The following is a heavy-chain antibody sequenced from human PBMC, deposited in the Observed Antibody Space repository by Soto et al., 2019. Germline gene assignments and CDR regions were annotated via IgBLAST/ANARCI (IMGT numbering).Heavy chain of an antibody. CDR2: IYSGGGT. CDR3: ARVGSGGSWPFDY. V-gene: IGHV3-53*01. D-gene: IGHD2-15*01. CDR1: GFTVSSNY. J-gene: IGHJ4*02. Sequence: PGGSLRLSCAASGFTVSSNYMSWVRQAPGKGLEWVSVIYSGGGTYYADSVKGRFTISRDNSKNTLYLQMNSLRAEDTAVYYCARVGSGGSWPFDYWGQGTLVTVSS.